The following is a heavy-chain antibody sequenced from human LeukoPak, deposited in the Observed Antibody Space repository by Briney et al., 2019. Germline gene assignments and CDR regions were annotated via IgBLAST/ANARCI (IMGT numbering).Heavy chain of an antibody. D-gene: IGHD3-3*01. J-gene: IGHJ4*02. CDR1: GGSISSYY. V-gene: IGHV4-59*01. CDR3: ARATRFLEWLLDDY. Sequence: SETLSLTCTGPGGSISSYYWSWIRQPPGKGLEWVGYIYYSGSTNYNASLKSRVTISVDTSKNQFSLKLSSVTAADTAVYYCARATRFLEWLLDDYWGQGTLVTVSS. CDR2: IYYSGST.